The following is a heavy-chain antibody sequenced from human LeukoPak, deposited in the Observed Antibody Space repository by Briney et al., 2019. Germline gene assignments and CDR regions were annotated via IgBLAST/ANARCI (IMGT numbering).Heavy chain of an antibody. D-gene: IGHD4-23*01. CDR1: GFTFSSYS. CDR3: ARAPFYGGNGSPENYYYYYMDV. V-gene: IGHV3-21*01. J-gene: IGHJ6*03. Sequence: AGGSLRLSCAASGFTFSSYSMNWVRQAPGKGLEWVSSISSSSSYIYYADSVKGRFTISRDNAKNSLYLQMNSLRAEDTAVYYCARAPFYGGNGSPENYYYYYMDVWGKGTTVTVSS. CDR2: ISSSSSYI.